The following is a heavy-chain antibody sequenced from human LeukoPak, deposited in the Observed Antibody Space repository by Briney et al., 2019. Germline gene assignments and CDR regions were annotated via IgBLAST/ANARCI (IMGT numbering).Heavy chain of an antibody. V-gene: IGHV4-39*01. Sequence: PSETLSLTCTVSGGSISSSSYYWGWIRQPPGKGLEWIGSIYYSGSTYYNPSLKSRVTISVDTSKNQFSLKLSSVTAADTAVYYCARQEGDIVVVPAALNSDAFDIWGQGTMVTVSS. CDR2: IYYSGST. CDR1: GGSISSSSYY. CDR3: ARQEGDIVVVPAALNSDAFDI. D-gene: IGHD2-2*01. J-gene: IGHJ3*02.